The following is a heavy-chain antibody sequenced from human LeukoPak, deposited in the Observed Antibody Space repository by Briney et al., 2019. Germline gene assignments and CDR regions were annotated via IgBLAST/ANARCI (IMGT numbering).Heavy chain of an antibody. CDR3: ARGGYSYGLAPYYFDY. J-gene: IGHJ4*02. V-gene: IGHV4-34*01. CDR2: INHSGST. Sequence: SSETLSLTCAVYGGSFSGYYWSWILQPPGKGLEWIGEINHSGSTNYNPSLKSRVTISVDTSKNQFSLKLSSVTAADTAVYYCARGGYSYGLAPYYFDYWGQGTLVTVSS. D-gene: IGHD5-18*01. CDR1: GGSFSGYY.